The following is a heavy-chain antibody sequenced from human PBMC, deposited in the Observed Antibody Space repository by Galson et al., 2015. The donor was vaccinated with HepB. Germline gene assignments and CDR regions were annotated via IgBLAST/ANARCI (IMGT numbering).Heavy chain of an antibody. CDR1: GFTFSSYA. V-gene: IGHV3-23*01. D-gene: IGHD3-9*01. J-gene: IGHJ4*02. CDR2: ISGSGGST. Sequence: SLRLSCAASGFTFSSYAMSWVRQAPGKGLEWVSAISGSGGSTYYADSVKGRFTISRDNSKNTLYLQMNSLRAEDTAVYYCAKGGGDYDILTGLGAQFDYWGQGTLVTVSS. CDR3: AKGGGDYDILTGLGAQFDY.